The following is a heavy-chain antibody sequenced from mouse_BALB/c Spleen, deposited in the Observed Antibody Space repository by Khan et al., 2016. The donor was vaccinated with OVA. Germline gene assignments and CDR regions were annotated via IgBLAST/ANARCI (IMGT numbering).Heavy chain of an antibody. D-gene: IGHD1-1*01. CDR3: TRHRGYDGSNPDFDY. V-gene: IGHV5-6-4*01. J-gene: IGHJ2*01. Sequence: EVQLVESGGDLVRPGGSLKLSCAASGFSFSTYSMSWVRQTPEKRLEWVATISSGGSFTSSPDSVTGRFTISRDNAKNSLYLQMSSLKSEDTAMYYCTRHRGYDGSNPDFDYWGQGTTLTVSS. CDR2: ISSGGSFT. CDR1: GFSFSTYS.